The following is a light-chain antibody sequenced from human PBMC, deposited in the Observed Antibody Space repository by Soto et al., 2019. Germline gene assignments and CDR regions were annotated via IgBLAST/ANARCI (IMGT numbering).Light chain of an antibody. CDR1: QTISSL. J-gene: IGKJ1*01. CDR2: KAS. Sequence: DIQMTQSPSTLSGSVGDRVTITCRASQTISSLLALYQQKPGKAPKLLIYKASTLKSGVPSRFSGSGSGTEITLTISSLQPDDFATYYCQHYNSYSEAFGQGTKVDI. CDR3: QHYNSYSEA. V-gene: IGKV1-5*03.